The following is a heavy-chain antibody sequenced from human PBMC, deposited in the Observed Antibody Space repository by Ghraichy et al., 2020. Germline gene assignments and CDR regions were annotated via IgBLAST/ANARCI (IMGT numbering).Heavy chain of an antibody. Sequence: SETLSLTCTVSGGSISSYYWSWIRQPPGKGLEWIGYMYYSGSTNYNPSLKSRVTISGDTSKNQISLKVSSVTAADTAVYYCARDRGSGWYSVDYWGQGTLVTGSS. CDR1: GGSISSYY. V-gene: IGHV4-59*01. CDR3: ARDRGSGWYSVDY. CDR2: MYYSGST. J-gene: IGHJ4*02. D-gene: IGHD6-19*01.